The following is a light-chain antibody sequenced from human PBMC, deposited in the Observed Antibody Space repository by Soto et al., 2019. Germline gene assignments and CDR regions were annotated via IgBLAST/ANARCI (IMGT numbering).Light chain of an antibody. V-gene: IGKV3-20*01. Sequence: EIVLTQSPGTLSLSPGERATLSCRASQSVSSIYLAWYQQKPGQAPRLLIYGASSRPTGIPDRFSGSGSGKDFTLTISRLEPEDFAVYYCQHYGSSALTFGGGTKVDIK. CDR2: GAS. CDR1: QSVSSIY. J-gene: IGKJ4*01. CDR3: QHYGSSALT.